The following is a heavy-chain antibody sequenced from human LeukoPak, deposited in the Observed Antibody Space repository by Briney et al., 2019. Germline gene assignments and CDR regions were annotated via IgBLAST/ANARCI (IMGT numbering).Heavy chain of an antibody. CDR1: GYTFTSYG. Sequence: ASVKVSCKASGYTFTSYGISWVQQAPGQGLEWMGWISAYNGNTNYAQKLQGRVTMTTDTSTSTAYMELRSLRSDDTAVYYCARDQGVRGVIPLDYWGQGTLVTVSS. D-gene: IGHD3-10*01. V-gene: IGHV1-18*01. CDR2: ISAYNGNT. J-gene: IGHJ4*02. CDR3: ARDQGVRGVIPLDY.